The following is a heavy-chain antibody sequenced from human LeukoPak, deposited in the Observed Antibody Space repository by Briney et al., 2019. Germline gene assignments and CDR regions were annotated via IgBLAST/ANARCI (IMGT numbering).Heavy chain of an antibody. D-gene: IGHD3-22*01. J-gene: IGHJ4*02. Sequence: GESLKISCKGSGYSFTSYWIGWVRQMPGKGLEWMGIIYPGDSDTRYSPSFQGQVTISADKSISTAYLQWSSLKASDTAMYYCARRYDSSGYYYPFDYWGQGTLVTVS. CDR1: GYSFTSYW. CDR2: IYPGDSDT. V-gene: IGHV5-51*01. CDR3: ARRYDSSGYYYPFDY.